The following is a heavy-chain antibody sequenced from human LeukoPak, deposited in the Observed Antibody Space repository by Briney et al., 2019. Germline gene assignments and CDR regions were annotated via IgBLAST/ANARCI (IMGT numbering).Heavy chain of an antibody. V-gene: IGHV1-69*13. CDR3: ARSITIFGVVIPGPGYYYGMDV. CDR1: GGTFSSYA. Sequence: ASVKVSCKASGGTFSSYAISWVRQAPGQGLEWMRGIIPIFGTANYAQKFQGRVTITADESTSTAYMELSSLRSEDTAVYYCARSITIFGVVIPGPGYYYGMDVWGQGTTVTVSS. CDR2: IIPIFGTA. J-gene: IGHJ6*02. D-gene: IGHD3-3*01.